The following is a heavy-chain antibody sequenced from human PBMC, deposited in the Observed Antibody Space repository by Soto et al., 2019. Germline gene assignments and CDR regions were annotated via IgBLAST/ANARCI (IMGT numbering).Heavy chain of an antibody. V-gene: IGHV3-30*03. CDR2: IGYDGRTK. Sequence: QVQLVESGGGVVQPGRSLRLSCVASGFNFSSYGMHWVRQAPGKGLEWVAVIGYDGRTKNYADFGKGRFTISRANSRNTLYLQMNSLKEEDTAMYYCARPRDYSTSSWYALDVWGQGTTVIVTS. CDR3: ARPRDYSTSSWYALDV. CDR1: GFNFSSYG. D-gene: IGHD4-4*01. J-gene: IGHJ6*02.